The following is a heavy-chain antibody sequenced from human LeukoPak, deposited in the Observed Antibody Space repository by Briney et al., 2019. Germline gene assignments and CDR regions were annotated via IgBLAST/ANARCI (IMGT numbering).Heavy chain of an antibody. J-gene: IGHJ4*02. CDR3: AREYSGSYYCFDY. CDR1: GGSISSYY. CDR2: IYYSGST. Sequence: SETLSLTCTVSGGSISSYYWSWIRQPPGKGLEWIGYIYYSGSTNYNPSLKSRVTISVDTSKNQFSLKLSSVTAADTAVYYCAREYSGSYYCFDYWGQGTLVTVSS. V-gene: IGHV4-59*01. D-gene: IGHD6-6*01.